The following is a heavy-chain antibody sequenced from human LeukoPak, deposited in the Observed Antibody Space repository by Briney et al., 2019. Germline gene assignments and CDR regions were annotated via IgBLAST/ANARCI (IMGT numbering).Heavy chain of an antibody. Sequence: PSETLSLTCAVYGGSFSGYYWSWIRQPPGKGLEWIGEINHSGSTNYNPSLKSRVTISVDTSKNQFSLKLSSVTAADTAVYYCARGGEVLWFGEYLWGQGTMVTVSS. CDR3: ARGGEVLWFGEYL. D-gene: IGHD3-10*01. CDR1: GGSFSGYY. CDR2: INHSGST. J-gene: IGHJ3*01. V-gene: IGHV4-34*01.